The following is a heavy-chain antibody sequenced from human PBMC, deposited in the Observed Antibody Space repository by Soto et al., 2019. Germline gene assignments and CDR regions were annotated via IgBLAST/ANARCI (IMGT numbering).Heavy chain of an antibody. J-gene: IGHJ4*02. CDR3: ARGGQDFSTGPFDY. Sequence: SETVSLTCTVSGGSISNYYCNWIRQPAGKGLEWIGRIDTSGSTNYNPSLKSRVTMSVDTSKQEFSLKLSSVTAADTALYYCARGGQDFSTGPFDYWGRGALVTVSS. CDR1: GGSISNYY. CDR2: IDTSGST. D-gene: IGHD3-3*01. V-gene: IGHV4-4*07.